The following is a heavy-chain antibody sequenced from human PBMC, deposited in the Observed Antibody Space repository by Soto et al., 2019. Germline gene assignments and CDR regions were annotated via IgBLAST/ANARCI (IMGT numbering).Heavy chain of an antibody. V-gene: IGHV3-30*14. Sequence: QVQMVESGGGVVQPGRSLRLSCAASGFTFSSYAMHWVRRAPGKGLEWVAAVSHDGKSGFYADSVSGRFTVSRDNSNNLVYLQMDRLRPEDTALFYCARLDKFNGGWSWGQGTAVTVSS. CDR2: VSHDGKSG. CDR3: ARLDKFNGGWS. J-gene: IGHJ4*02. D-gene: IGHD6-19*01. CDR1: GFTFSSYA.